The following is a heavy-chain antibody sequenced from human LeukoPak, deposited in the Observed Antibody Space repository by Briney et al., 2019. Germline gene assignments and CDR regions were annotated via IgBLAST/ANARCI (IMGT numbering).Heavy chain of an antibody. CDR2: ISYDGSNK. V-gene: IGHV3-30-3*01. CDR3: ARVPWIVVVIPFRHFDY. CDR1: GFTFSSYA. Sequence: GGSLRLSCAASGFTFSSYAMHWVRQAPGKGLEWVAVISYDGSNKYYADSVKGRFTISRDNSKNTLYLQMNSLRAEDTAVYYCARVPWIVVVIPFRHFDYWGQGTLVTVSS. D-gene: IGHD2-21*01. J-gene: IGHJ4*02.